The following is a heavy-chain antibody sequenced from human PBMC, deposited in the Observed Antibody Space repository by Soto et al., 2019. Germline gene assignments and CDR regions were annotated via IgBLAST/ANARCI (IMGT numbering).Heavy chain of an antibody. CDR3: ARDYYDYGSSPGAFDI. CDR1: GGSISSGGYY. J-gene: IGHJ3*02. CDR2: IYYSGST. Sequence: PSETLSLTCTVSGGSISSGGYYWSWIRQHPGKGLEWIGYIYYSGSTYYNPFLKSRVTISVDTSKNQFSLKLSSVTAADTAVYYCARDYYDYGSSPGAFDIWGQGTMVTVSS. D-gene: IGHD4-17*01. V-gene: IGHV4-31*03.